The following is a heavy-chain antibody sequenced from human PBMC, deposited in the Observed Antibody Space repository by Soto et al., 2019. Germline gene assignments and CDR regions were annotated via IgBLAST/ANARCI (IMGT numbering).Heavy chain of an antibody. V-gene: IGHV1-58*01. D-gene: IGHD6-6*01. Sequence: SVKVSCKASGFTFTSSALQWVRQARGQRLEGVGWIVVGSGNTNYAQKFQERVTITRDMSTSTAYMELSSLRSEDTAVYYCAADNVPQRSSSPHYYYYYGMDVWGQGTTVTVSS. CDR2: IVVGSGNT. CDR1: GFTFTSSA. J-gene: IGHJ6*02. CDR3: AADNVPQRSSSPHYYYYYGMDV.